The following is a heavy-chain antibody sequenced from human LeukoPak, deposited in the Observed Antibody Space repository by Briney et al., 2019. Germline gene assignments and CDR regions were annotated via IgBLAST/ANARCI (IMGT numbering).Heavy chain of an antibody. Sequence: SETLSLTCIVSGASISNYYWSWIRQPAGKGPEWIGRIYNGGSTNYNSSLRSRITMSLDTSQNQFSLKLTSVTAADTAVYYCARFGGSGDTRGYFDNWGQGTLVTVSS. V-gene: IGHV4-4*07. J-gene: IGHJ4*02. CDR3: ARFGGSGDTRGYFDN. CDR2: IYNGGST. CDR1: GASISNYY. D-gene: IGHD2-15*01.